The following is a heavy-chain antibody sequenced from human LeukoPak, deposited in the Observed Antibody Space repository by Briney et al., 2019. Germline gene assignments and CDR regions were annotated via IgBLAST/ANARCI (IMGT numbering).Heavy chain of an antibody. D-gene: IGHD3-22*01. CDR2: IRSKAYGGTT. CDR3: TRQGVIVESWFFDY. Sequence: PGRSLRLSCTASGFTFGDYAMSWVRQAPGKGLEWVGFIRSKAYGGTTEYAASVKGRFTISRDDSKSIAYLQMNSLKTEDTAVYYCTRQGVIVESWFFDYWGQGTLVTVSS. J-gene: IGHJ4*02. CDR1: GFTFGDYA. V-gene: IGHV3-49*04.